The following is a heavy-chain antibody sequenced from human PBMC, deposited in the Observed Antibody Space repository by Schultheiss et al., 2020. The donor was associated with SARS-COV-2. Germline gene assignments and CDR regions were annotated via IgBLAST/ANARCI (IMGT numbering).Heavy chain of an antibody. D-gene: IGHD3-22*01. CDR2: VDWDDNK. CDR1: GFSLTTSGMC. Sequence: SGPTLVKPTQTLTLTCTFSGFSLTTSGMCVTWIRQPPGKALEWLAVVDWDDNKYYNTSLKTRLTISKDTSKNQVVLTMTNMDPVDTSTFYCARMLSGYYDYWGQGTLVTVSS. J-gene: IGHJ4*02. CDR3: ARMLSGYYDY. V-gene: IGHV2-70*01.